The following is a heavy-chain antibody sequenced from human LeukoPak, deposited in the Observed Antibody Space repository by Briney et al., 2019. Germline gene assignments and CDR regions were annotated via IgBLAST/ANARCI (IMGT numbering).Heavy chain of an antibody. V-gene: IGHV4-59*01. D-gene: IGHD6-19*01. CDR2: IYYSGST. CDR1: GGSISSYY. J-gene: IGHJ3*02. Sequence: SETLSLTCTVPGGSISSYYWSWIRQPPGKGLEWIGYIYYSGSTNYNPSLKSRVSISVDTSKNQFSVKLSSVTAADTAVYYCARPGIAVAGDAFDIWGQGTMVTVSS. CDR3: ARPGIAVAGDAFDI.